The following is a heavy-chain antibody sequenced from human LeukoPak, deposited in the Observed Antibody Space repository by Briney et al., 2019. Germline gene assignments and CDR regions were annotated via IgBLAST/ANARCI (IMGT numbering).Heavy chain of an antibody. V-gene: IGHV4-39*07. CDR2: IYYSGST. D-gene: IGHD3-22*01. CDR1: GGSIGSSSYY. Sequence: SETLSLTCTVSGGSIGSSSYYWGWIRQPPGKGLEWIGSIYYSGSTYYNPSLKSRVTISVDTSKNQFSLKLSSVTAADTAVYYCARDVTVVITGGVSYYFDYWGQGTLVTVSS. CDR3: ARDVTVVITGGVSYYFDY. J-gene: IGHJ4*02.